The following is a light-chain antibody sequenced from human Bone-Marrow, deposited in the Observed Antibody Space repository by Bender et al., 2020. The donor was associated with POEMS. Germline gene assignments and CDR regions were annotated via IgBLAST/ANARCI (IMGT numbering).Light chain of an antibody. CDR3: CAYAGTSRWL. CDR2: SKN. V-gene: IGLV1-44*01. Sequence: QSVLTQPPSVSGTPGQRVTISCSGSGSNIGGYPVNWYQQVPGSAPKLLIDSKNQRPSGVPDRFSGSKSGTSASLAISGLQSDDEADYYCCAYAGTSRWLFGGGTKLTVL. J-gene: IGLJ2*01. CDR1: GSNIGGYP.